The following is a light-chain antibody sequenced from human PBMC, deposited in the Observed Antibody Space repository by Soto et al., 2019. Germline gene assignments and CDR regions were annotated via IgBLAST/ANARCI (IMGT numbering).Light chain of an antibody. V-gene: IGKV3-15*01. J-gene: IGKJ1*01. CDR2: GAS. CDR3: QQYHNWPPA. Sequence: IMMTQSPATLSVSPGGRATLSCRASQSISDTLAWYQQKPGQAPRLLIYGASKRATGFPARFSGSGSGTDFTLTISSLQSEDLAVYFCQQYHNWPPAFGQGTKVDI. CDR1: QSISDT.